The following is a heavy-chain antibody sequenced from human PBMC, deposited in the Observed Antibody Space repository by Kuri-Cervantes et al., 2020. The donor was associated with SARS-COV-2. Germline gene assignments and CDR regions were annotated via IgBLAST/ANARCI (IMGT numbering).Heavy chain of an antibody. V-gene: IGHV4-59*01. Sequence: SETLSLTCTVSGGSISSYYWSWIRQPPGKRLEWIGYIYYSGSTNYNPSLKSRVTISVDTSKNQFSLKLSSVTAADTAAYYCARETYYYDSSGYYYLYGMDVWGQGTTVTVSS. D-gene: IGHD3-22*01. CDR1: GGSISSYY. J-gene: IGHJ6*02. CDR2: IYYSGST. CDR3: ARETYYYDSSGYYYLYGMDV.